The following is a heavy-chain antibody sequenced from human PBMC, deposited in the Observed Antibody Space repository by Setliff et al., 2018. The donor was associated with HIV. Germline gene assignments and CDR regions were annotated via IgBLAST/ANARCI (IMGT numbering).Heavy chain of an antibody. CDR3: ARCYYNFWSGYPLDYMDV. V-gene: IGHV4-4*08. CDR2: IYTSGST. Sequence: NPSETLSLTCTVSGGSISSHYWSWIRQPPGKGLEWIGHIYTSGSTNYNPSLKSRVTMSVGTSKNQLSLKLSSVTAADTAVYYCARCYYNFWSGYPLDYMDVWGKGTTVTVSS. J-gene: IGHJ6*03. CDR1: GGSISSHY. D-gene: IGHD3-3*01.